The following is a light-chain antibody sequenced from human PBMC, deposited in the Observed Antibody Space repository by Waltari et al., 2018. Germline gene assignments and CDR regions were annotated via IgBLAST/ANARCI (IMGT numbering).Light chain of an antibody. Sequence: QLVLTQPPSASAALGASVRLTCTLRGVARIADVVWHQLQPEKGPRCLLRVKSDGSHIRGEGIPDRFSGSRAGAARYLTISGLHSEDEAEYYCQTWGSAIPYVFGSGTKVTVL. V-gene: IGLV4-69*02. CDR2: VKSDGSH. CDR1: GVARIAD. J-gene: IGLJ1*01. CDR3: QTWGSAIPYV.